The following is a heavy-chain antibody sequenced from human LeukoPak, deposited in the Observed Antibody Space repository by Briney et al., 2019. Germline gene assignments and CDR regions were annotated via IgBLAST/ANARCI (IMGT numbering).Heavy chain of an antibody. D-gene: IGHD1-26*01. Sequence: SETLSLTCTVSGGSISSYYWSWIRQPPGKGLEWIGYIYYSGSTNYNPSLKSRVTISVDTSKNQFSLKLSSVTAADTAVYYCARDSVGATVENAFDIWGQGTMVTVSS. V-gene: IGHV4-59*01. CDR1: GGSISSYY. CDR2: IYYSGST. CDR3: ARDSVGATVENAFDI. J-gene: IGHJ3*02.